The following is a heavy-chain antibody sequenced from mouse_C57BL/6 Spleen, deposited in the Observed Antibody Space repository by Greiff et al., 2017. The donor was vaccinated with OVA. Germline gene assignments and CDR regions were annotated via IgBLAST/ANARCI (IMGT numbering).Heavy chain of an antibody. V-gene: IGHV1-15*01. Sequence: QVQLQQSGAELVRPGASVTLSCKASGYTFTDYEMHWVKQTPVHGLEWIGAIDPETGGTAYNQKFKGKAMLTADKSSSTAYMELRSLTSEDSAVYYCTPSWFAYWGQGTLVTVSA. CDR2: IDPETGGT. J-gene: IGHJ3*01. CDR3: TPSWFAY. CDR1: GYTFTDYE.